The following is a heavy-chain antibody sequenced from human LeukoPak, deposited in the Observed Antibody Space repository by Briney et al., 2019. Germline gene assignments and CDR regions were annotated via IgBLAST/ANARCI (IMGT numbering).Heavy chain of an antibody. V-gene: IGHV3-53*01. J-gene: IGHJ4*02. CDR1: GCTLTGNY. CDR3: AGHTAMAPFDY. D-gene: IGHD5-18*01. CDR2: IYSGGST. Sequence: GGSLRLSCAASGCTLTGNYMRWARQAPGKGLEWVSVIYSGGSTYYADSVKGRFTISRDNSKNTLYLQMNSLRAEDMFLYYCAGHTAMAPFDYWGQGTLVTVSS.